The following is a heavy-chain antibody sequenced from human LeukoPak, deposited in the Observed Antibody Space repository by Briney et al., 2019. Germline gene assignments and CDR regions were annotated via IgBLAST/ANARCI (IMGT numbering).Heavy chain of an antibody. CDR2: MNPNSGNT. CDR1: GYTFTSYD. CDR3: ARGIQNPYSSYSYYYLDV. V-gene: IGHV1-8*03. Sequence: ASVKVSCKASGYTFTSYDINWVRQATGQGLEWMGWMNPNSGNTGYAQKFQGRVTIARNTSISTAYMELSSLRSEDTAVYYCARGIQNPYSSYSYYYLDVWGKGTTVTVSS. J-gene: IGHJ6*03. D-gene: IGHD5-18*01.